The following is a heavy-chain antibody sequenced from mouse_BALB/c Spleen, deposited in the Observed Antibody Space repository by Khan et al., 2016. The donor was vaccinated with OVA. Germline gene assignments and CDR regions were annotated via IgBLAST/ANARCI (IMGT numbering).Heavy chain of an antibody. Sequence: QVHVKQSGAELVRPGASVKLSCKTSGSIFTSYWIHWVKQRSGQGLEWIARIYPGTDNSYYNEKFKDKATLTADKSSSTAYMQLSSLKSEDADVYVCAREEALYHFDHWGQGTTLTVSS. V-gene: IGHV1-76*01. J-gene: IGHJ2*01. CDR1: GSIFTSYW. CDR2: IYPGTDNS. D-gene: IGHD3-2*02. CDR3: AREEALYHFDH.